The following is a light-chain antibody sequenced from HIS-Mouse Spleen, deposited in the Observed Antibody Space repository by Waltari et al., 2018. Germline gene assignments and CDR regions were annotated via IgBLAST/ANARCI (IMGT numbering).Light chain of an antibody. V-gene: IGLV1-44*01. J-gene: IGLJ3*02. CDR1: SSHIGSNT. Sequence: QSVLTQPPSASGTPGQRVTISCSGSSSHIGSNTGNWYHQLPVTAPKLLIHSNNQRPSGVPDRFSGSRSGTSASLAISGLQSEDEADYYCAAWDDSLNGWVFGGGTKLTVL. CDR2: SNN. CDR3: AAWDDSLNGWV.